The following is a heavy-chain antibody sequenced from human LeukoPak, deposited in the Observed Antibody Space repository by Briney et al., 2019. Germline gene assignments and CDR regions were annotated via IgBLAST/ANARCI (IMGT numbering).Heavy chain of an antibody. CDR1: GGSISSYY. Sequence: PSETLSLTYTVSGGSISSYYWSWIRQPPGKGLEWIGYIYYSGSTNYNPSLKSRVTISVDTSKNQFSLKLSSVTAADTAVYYCARSIGSPKGSWGQGTLVTVSS. J-gene: IGHJ5*02. D-gene: IGHD1-26*01. CDR2: IYYSGST. CDR3: ARSIGSPKGS. V-gene: IGHV4-59*01.